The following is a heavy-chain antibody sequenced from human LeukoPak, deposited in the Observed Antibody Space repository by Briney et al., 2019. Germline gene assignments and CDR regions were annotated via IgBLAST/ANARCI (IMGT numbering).Heavy chain of an antibody. CDR1: GFIFDDFS. CDR3: TKATTRRVPAARIDS. CDR2: ITWHGRST. J-gene: IGHJ4*02. Sequence: GRSLRLSCAASGFIFDDFSMFWVRQAPGKGLEWVSSITWHGRSTAYADSVRGRFIISRDNAKNSLYLQMNSLRPEDTAFYYCTKATTRRVPAARIDSWGQGTLVTVSS. D-gene: IGHD6-13*01. V-gene: IGHV3-9*01.